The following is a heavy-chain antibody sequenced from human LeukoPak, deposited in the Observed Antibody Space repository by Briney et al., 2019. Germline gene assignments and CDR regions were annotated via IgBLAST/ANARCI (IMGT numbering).Heavy chain of an antibody. Sequence: GGSLRLSCAASGFTLNSYAMNWVRQAPGKGLEWVSYISSSGSTIYYADSVKGRFTISRDNAKNSLYLQMNSLRAEDTAVYYCAKERIYYDSSGQNCHFDYWGQGTLVTVSS. D-gene: IGHD3-22*01. CDR1: GFTLNSYA. V-gene: IGHV3-48*04. CDR3: AKERIYYDSSGQNCHFDY. J-gene: IGHJ4*02. CDR2: ISSSGSTI.